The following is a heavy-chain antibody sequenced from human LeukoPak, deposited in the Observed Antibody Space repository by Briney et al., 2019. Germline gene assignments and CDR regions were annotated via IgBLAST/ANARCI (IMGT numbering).Heavy chain of an antibody. V-gene: IGHV4-39*07. CDR3: ARDRIAVAGHFRNGAFDI. CDR1: GASFSGSNYY. D-gene: IGHD6-19*01. J-gene: IGHJ3*02. CDR2: IYSSGST. Sequence: PSETLSLTCAVSGASFSGSNYYWGWLRQPPGRGLEWIGNIYSSGSTYDNASLQSRVTISIDTSKNQFSLRLNSVTAADTAMYYCARDRIAVAGHFRNGAFDIWGQGTMVTVSS.